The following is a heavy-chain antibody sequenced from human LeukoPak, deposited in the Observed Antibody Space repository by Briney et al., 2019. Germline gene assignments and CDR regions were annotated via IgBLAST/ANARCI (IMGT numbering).Heavy chain of an antibody. D-gene: IGHD1-14*01. Sequence: ASAKVSCKAPGYSFTSYGISWVRQAPGQSLEWMGWISVGNGDSKCSQEFQGRVTLTRDTSATTAYLEVSSLRPEGMAVYYCARERGIRDAFDFWGQGTMVTVSS. CDR3: ARERGIRDAFDF. J-gene: IGHJ3*01. V-gene: IGHV1-3*03. CDR2: ISVGNGDS. CDR1: GYSFTSYG.